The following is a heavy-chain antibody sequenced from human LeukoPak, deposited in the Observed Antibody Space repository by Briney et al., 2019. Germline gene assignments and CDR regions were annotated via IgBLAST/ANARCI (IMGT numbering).Heavy chain of an antibody. Sequence: ASVKVSCKASGYTFTDYYMHWVRQAPGQGLEWMGWINLNSGVTNYAQIFQGSVTMTRDTSISTAYMELSRLTSDDTAVYYCARDDGYSSENAFDVWGQGTMVTVSS. CDR2: INLNSGVT. CDR3: ARDDGYSSENAFDV. J-gene: IGHJ3*01. D-gene: IGHD5-24*01. CDR1: GYTFTDYY. V-gene: IGHV1-2*02.